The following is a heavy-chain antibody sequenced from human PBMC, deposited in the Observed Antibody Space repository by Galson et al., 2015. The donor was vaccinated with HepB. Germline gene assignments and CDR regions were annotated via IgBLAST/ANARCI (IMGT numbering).Heavy chain of an antibody. V-gene: IGHV1-3*01. Sequence: SVKVSCKASGYTFTSYAMHWVRQAPGQRLEWMGWINAGNGNTKYSQKFQGRVTITRDTSASTAYMELSSLRSEDTAVYYCARVHLPTGIAVAGFDPWGQGTLVTVSS. CDR3: ARVHLPTGIAVAGFDP. CDR2: INAGNGNT. J-gene: IGHJ5*02. D-gene: IGHD6-19*01. CDR1: GYTFTSYA.